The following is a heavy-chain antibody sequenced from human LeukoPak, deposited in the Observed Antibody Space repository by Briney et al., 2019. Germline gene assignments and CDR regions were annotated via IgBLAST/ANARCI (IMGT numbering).Heavy chain of an antibody. Sequence: PGGSLRLSCAASGFTFSSYWMHWVRQAPGKGLVWVSRINSDGSSTSYADSVKGRFTISRDNAKNTLYLQMNSLRAEDTAVYYCARDPSGSGSYYYYGMDVWGKGITVTVSS. CDR3: ARDPSGSGSYYYYGMDV. J-gene: IGHJ6*04. CDR1: GFTFSSYW. D-gene: IGHD3-10*01. V-gene: IGHV3-74*01. CDR2: INSDGSST.